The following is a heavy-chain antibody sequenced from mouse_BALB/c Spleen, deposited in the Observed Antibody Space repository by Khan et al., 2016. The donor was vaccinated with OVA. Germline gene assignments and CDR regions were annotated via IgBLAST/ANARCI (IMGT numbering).Heavy chain of an antibody. J-gene: IGHJ4*01. V-gene: IGHV1S56*01. D-gene: IGHD2-1*01. Sequence: QIQLVQSGPELVKPGASVRISCKASGYTFTSYYIHWVKQRPGQGLEWIGWIYPGNVNTDSNEKFKGKATLTADKSSSTAYMQLSSLTSEDSAVYFCARWGGNYPSYAMDYWGQGTSVTVSS. CDR2: IYPGNVNT. CDR1: GYTFTSYY. CDR3: ARWGGNYPSYAMDY.